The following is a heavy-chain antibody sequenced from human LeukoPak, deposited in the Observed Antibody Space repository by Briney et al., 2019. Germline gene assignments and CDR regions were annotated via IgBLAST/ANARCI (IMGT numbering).Heavy chain of an antibody. D-gene: IGHD6-6*01. Sequence: GGSLRLSCAASGFTFSSYAMHWVRQAPGKGLEWVAVISYDGSNKYYADSVKGRFTISRDNSKNTLYLQMNSLRAEDTAVYYCAGEDSSYFDYWGQGTLVTVSS. CDR1: GFTFSSYA. CDR2: ISYDGSNK. V-gene: IGHV3-30-3*01. CDR3: AGEDSSYFDY. J-gene: IGHJ4*02.